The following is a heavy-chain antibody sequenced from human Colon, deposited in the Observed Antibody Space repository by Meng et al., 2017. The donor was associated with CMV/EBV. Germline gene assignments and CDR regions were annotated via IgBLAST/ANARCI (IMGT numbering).Heavy chain of an antibody. CDR1: GFVFFNSA. CDR2: ISYDGHHA. V-gene: IGHV3-30-3*01. J-gene: IGHJ5*02. D-gene: IGHD3-10*01. CDR3: ASSFHGSGSPDH. Sequence: VRRLGLWGRRLLLRGSPTLSCAATGFVFFNSARHWGRQDPGKGLEWVTMISYDGHHALYADSVKGRFTISRDNSKTTLYLPMYGLKPEDTAVYYCASSFHGSGSPDHWGQGTLVTVSS.